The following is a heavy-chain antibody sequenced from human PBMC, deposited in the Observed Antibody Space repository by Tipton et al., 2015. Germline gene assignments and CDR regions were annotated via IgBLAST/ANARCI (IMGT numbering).Heavy chain of an antibody. Sequence: RSLRLSCAASGFTFSSYGMHWVRQAPGKGLEWVAVIWYDGSNRLYADSVKGRFTISRDNSKNTLYLQMNSLRAEDTAVYYCARDRFDSSGFPYYFDYWGQGTLVTVSS. CDR1: GFTFSSYG. J-gene: IGHJ4*02. V-gene: IGHV3-33*01. CDR3: ARDRFDSSGFPYYFDY. D-gene: IGHD3-22*01. CDR2: IWYDGSNR.